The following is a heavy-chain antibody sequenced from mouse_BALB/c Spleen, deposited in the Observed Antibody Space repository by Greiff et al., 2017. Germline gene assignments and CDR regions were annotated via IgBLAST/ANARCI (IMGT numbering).Heavy chain of an antibody. Sequence: VQLQESGPGLVAPSQSLSITCTVSGFSLTSYGVHWVRQPPGKGLEWLGVIWAGGSTNYNSALMSRLSISKDNSKSQVFLKMNSLQTDDTAMYYCARALYGNYYAMDYWGQGTSVTVSA. J-gene: IGHJ4*01. D-gene: IGHD2-1*01. CDR3: ARALYGNYYAMDY. CDR2: IWAGGST. CDR1: GFSLTSYG. V-gene: IGHV2-9*02.